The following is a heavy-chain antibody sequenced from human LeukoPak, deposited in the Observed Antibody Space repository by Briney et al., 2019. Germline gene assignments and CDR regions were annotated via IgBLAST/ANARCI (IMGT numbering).Heavy chain of an antibody. Sequence: SETLSLTCTVSGGSISSSSYYWGWIRQPPGKGLEWIGSIYYSGSTYYNPSLKSRVTISVDTSKNQFSLKLSSVTAADTAVYYCARDRDYGGNSLDYWGQGTLVTVSS. CDR2: IYYSGST. J-gene: IGHJ4*02. D-gene: IGHD4-23*01. V-gene: IGHV4-39*07. CDR1: GGSISSSSYY. CDR3: ARDRDYGGNSLDY.